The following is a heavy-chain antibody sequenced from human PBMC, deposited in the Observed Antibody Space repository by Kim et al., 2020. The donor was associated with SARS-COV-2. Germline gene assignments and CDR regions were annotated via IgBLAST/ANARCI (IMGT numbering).Heavy chain of an antibody. J-gene: IGHJ4*02. Sequence: NPSLKTRVTISVATSKTQFALKLSSVTAADTAVYYCARHTKAVAVYYFDYWGQGTLVTVSS. D-gene: IGHD6-19*01. CDR3: ARHTKAVAVYYFDY. V-gene: IGHV4-39*01.